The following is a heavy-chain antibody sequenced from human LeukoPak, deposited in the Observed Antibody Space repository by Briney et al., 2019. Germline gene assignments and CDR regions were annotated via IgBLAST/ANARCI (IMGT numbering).Heavy chain of an antibody. J-gene: IGHJ4*02. Sequence: PSETLSLTCTVSGGSISSYYWSWIRQPAGKGLEWIGRIYTSGSTNYNPSLKSRVTMSVDTSKNQFSLKLSSVTAADTAVYYCARDSADYDFWSAPFDYWGQGTLVTVSS. CDR1: GGSISSYY. V-gene: IGHV4-4*07. CDR3: ARDSADYDFWSAPFDY. D-gene: IGHD3-3*01. CDR2: IYTSGST.